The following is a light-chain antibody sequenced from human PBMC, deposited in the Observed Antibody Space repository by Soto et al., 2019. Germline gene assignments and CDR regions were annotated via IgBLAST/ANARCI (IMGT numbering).Light chain of an antibody. CDR1: QSVSSSY. CDR2: GAS. Sequence: EIVLSLSPCTLSLSPGERATLSCRASQSVSSSYLAWYQQKPGQAPRLLIYGASSRATGIPGRFSGSGSGTDFTLTISRLEPEDFAVYYCQQYGSSPETFGQGTKVDIK. CDR3: QQYGSSPET. V-gene: IGKV3-20*01. J-gene: IGKJ1*01.